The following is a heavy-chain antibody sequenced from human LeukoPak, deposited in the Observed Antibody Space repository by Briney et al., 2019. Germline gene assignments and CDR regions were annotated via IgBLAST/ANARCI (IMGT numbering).Heavy chain of an antibody. CDR2: ISYDGSNK. CDR1: GLTFSSYG. CDR3: AKVSGYCSGGSCPDY. V-gene: IGHV3-30*18. Sequence: GRSLRLSCAASGLTFSSYGMHWVRQAPGKGLEWVAVISYDGSNKYYADSAKGRFTISRDNSKNTLYLQMNSLRAEDTAVYYCAKVSGYCSGGSCPDYWGQGTLVTVSS. D-gene: IGHD2-15*01. J-gene: IGHJ4*02.